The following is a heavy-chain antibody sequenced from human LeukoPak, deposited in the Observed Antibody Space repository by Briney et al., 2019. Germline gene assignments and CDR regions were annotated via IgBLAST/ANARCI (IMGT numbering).Heavy chain of an antibody. D-gene: IGHD3-10*01. CDR1: GGSISSYY. J-gene: IGHJ5*02. Sequence: SEILSLTCTVSGGSISSYYWSWIRQPPGKGLEWIGYIYYSGSTNYNPSLKSRVTISVDTSKNQFSLKLSSVTAADTAVYYCARGPLWFGESRGFSGPWGQGTLVTVSS. CDR3: ARGPLWFGESRGFSGP. V-gene: IGHV4-59*01. CDR2: IYYSGST.